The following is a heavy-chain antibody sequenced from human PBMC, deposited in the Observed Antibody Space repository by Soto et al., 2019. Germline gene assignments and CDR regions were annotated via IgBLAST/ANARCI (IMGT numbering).Heavy chain of an antibody. J-gene: IGHJ6*02. Sequence: GESLKISCKGSGYSFTTYWIGWVRQMPGKGLEWMGIIYPGDSDTRYSPSFQGQVTISADKSISTAYLQWSSLKASDTAMYYCARSSSSHYYFYGMDVWGQGTKVTVSS. CDR2: IYPGDSDT. V-gene: IGHV5-51*01. D-gene: IGHD6-19*01. CDR1: GYSFTTYW. CDR3: ARSSSSHYYFYGMDV.